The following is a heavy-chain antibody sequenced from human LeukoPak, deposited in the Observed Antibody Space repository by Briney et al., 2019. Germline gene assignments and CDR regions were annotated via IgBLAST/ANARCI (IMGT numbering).Heavy chain of an antibody. CDR2: ISSSSRTI. J-gene: IGHJ4*02. Sequence: PGGSLRLSCAASGFTFSTYDMNWVRQAPGKGLEWVSYISSSSRTISYADSVKGRFTTSRDNSKNTLYLQMNSLRAEDTAVYYCARDVFNGDYDDYWGQGTLVTVSS. CDR1: GFTFSTYD. CDR3: ARDVFNGDYDDY. V-gene: IGHV3-48*01. D-gene: IGHD4-17*01.